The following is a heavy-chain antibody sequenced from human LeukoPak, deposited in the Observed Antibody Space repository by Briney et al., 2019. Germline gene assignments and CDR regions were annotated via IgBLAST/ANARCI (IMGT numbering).Heavy chain of an antibody. CDR3: ARSYGSGSFYYFDF. J-gene: IGHJ4*02. V-gene: IGHV4-31*03. Sequence: PSQTLSLTCTVSGGSISSGGYYWSWIRQHPGKGLEWIGSIYYSGSTYYNPSLKSRVTISVDTSKNQFSLKLSSVTAADTAVYYCARSYGSGSFYYFDFWGQGTLVTVSS. CDR2: IYYSGST. CDR1: GGSISSGGYY. D-gene: IGHD3-10*01.